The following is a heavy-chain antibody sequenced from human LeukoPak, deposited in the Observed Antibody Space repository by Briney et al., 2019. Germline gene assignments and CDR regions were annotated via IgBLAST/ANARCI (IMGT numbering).Heavy chain of an antibody. Sequence: GGSLRLSCAASGFTFSSYGMHWVRQAPGKGLEWVAFIRYDGSNKYYADSVKGRFTISRDNSKNTLYLQMNSLRAEDTAVYYCAKKMSYGDPHFDYWGQGTLVTVSS. V-gene: IGHV3-30*02. CDR3: AKKMSYGDPHFDY. J-gene: IGHJ4*02. CDR1: GFTFSSYG. CDR2: IRYDGSNK. D-gene: IGHD4-17*01.